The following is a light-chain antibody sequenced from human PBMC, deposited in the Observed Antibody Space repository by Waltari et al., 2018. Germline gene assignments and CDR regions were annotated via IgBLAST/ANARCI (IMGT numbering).Light chain of an antibody. CDR3: NSYAGSSSWV. Sequence: QSALTQPASVSGSPGQSITISCTGTSSDVGFYNYVSWYQQHPGKAPKLMIYDVSGRPPGVSNRVTGSKSGNTASLTISGRQAEDEADYYCNSYAGSSSWVFGGGTKLTVL. V-gene: IGLV2-14*01. CDR2: DVS. CDR1: SSDVGFYNY. J-gene: IGLJ3*02.